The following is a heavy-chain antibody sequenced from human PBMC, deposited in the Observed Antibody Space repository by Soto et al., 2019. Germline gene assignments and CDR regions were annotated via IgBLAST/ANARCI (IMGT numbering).Heavy chain of an antibody. CDR2: IQYSVNT. CDR3: ARGPGTMIVRSPGFDY. Sequence: QVQLQESGPGLVKPSQTLSLTCTVSGGSISNSDFYWSWVRQPPGKGLEWIGYIQYSVNTYYNPSLKSRVTISVDTSKNQFSLKLSSVTAADTAVYYCARGPGTMIVRSPGFDYWGQGTLVTVSS. V-gene: IGHV4-30-4*01. D-gene: IGHD3-22*01. J-gene: IGHJ4*02. CDR1: GGSISNSDFY.